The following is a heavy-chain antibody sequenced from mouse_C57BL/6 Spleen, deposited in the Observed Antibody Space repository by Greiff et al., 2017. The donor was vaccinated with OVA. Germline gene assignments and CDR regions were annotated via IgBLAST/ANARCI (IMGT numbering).Heavy chain of an antibody. J-gene: IGHJ3*01. V-gene: IGHV1-59*01. CDR2: IDPSDSYT. CDR3: ASSQLAGFAY. D-gene: IGHD1-1*01. Sequence: QVQLQQPGAELVRPGTSVKLSCKASGYTFTSYWMHWVKQRPGQGLEWIGVIDPSDSYTNYNQKFKGKATLTVDTSSSTAYMQLSSLTSEDSAVYYCASSQLAGFAYWGQGTLVTVSA. CDR1: GYTFTSYW.